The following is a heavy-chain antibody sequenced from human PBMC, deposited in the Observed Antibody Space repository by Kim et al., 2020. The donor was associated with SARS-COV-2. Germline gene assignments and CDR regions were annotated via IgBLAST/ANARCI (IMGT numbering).Heavy chain of an antibody. CDR1: GGTFSSYA. V-gene: IGHV1-69*04. J-gene: IGHJ6*02. D-gene: IGHD2-15*01. CDR3: ARVEGDPYCSGGSCYSGPKYYYYYYGMDV. Sequence: SVKVSCKASGGTFSSYAISWVRQAPGQGLEWMGRIIPILGIANYAQKFQGRVTITADKSTSTAYMELSSLRSEDTAVYYCARVEGDPYCSGGSCYSGPKYYYYYYGMDVWGQGTTVTVSS. CDR2: IIPILGIA.